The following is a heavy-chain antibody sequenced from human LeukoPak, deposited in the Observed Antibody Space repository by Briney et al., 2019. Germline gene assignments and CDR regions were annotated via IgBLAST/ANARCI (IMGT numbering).Heavy chain of an antibody. J-gene: IGHJ4*02. Sequence: NPGGSLRLSCAASGFTFSSYAMSWVRQAPGKGLEWIGRIKSKTDGGTTDYAAPVKGRFTISRDDSKNTLYLQINSLKTEDTAVYYCTTDPQRGYYFDYWGQGTLVTVSS. V-gene: IGHV3-15*01. CDR1: GFTFSSYA. CDR3: TTDPQRGYYFDY. CDR2: IKSKTDGGTT.